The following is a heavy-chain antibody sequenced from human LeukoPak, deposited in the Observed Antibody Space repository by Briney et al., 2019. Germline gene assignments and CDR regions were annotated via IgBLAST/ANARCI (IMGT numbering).Heavy chain of an antibody. CDR2: INPNSGGT. CDR3: ARGGLRRLLGPGNPGPY. CDR1: GYTFTGYY. V-gene: IGHV1-2*02. Sequence: ASVKVSCKASGYTFTGYYMHWVRQAPGQGLEWMGWINPNSGGTNYAQKFQGRVTMTRDTSISTAYMELSRLRSDDAAVYYCARGGLRRLLGPGNPGPYWGQGTLVTVSS. D-gene: IGHD7-27*01. J-gene: IGHJ4*02.